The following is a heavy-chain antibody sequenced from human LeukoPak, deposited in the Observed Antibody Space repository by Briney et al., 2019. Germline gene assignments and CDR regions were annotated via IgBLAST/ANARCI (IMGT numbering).Heavy chain of an antibody. CDR2: INPDGSTT. Sequence: GGSLRLSCAASGFTFSSYSMNWVRQDPGKGLVWVSFINPDGSTTNYADSVKGRFTISRDNAKNALYLQMNSLRAEDTAVYYCAKDLHYGSADYWGQGTLVTVSS. CDR3: AKDLHYGSADY. CDR1: GFTFSSYS. J-gene: IGHJ4*02. V-gene: IGHV3-74*01. D-gene: IGHD3-10*01.